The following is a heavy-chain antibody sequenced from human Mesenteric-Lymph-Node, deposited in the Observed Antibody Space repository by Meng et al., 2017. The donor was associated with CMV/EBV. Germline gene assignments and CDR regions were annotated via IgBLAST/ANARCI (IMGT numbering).Heavy chain of an antibody. CDR1: GDSISSGTYY. J-gene: IGHJ6*02. CDR2: FLSTGST. D-gene: IGHD5-12*01. V-gene: IGHV4-39*07. CDR3: ARGRRIGYSYYYGMDV. Sequence: SETLSLTCIVSGDSISSGTYYWAWFRQPPGKGLEWIGSFLSTGSTYYNPSLQSRVTISPDTSNNQFSLRVNSATAADTAVYYCARGRRIGYSYYYGMDVWGQGTTVTVSS.